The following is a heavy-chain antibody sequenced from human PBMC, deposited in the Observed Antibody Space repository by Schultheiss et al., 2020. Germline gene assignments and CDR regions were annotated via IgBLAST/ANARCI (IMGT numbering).Heavy chain of an antibody. CDR3: ARDGGDYGMDV. CDR1: GFTFSNAW. D-gene: IGHD3-16*01. V-gene: IGHV3-15*07. CDR2: IKSKTDGGTT. J-gene: IGHJ6*02. Sequence: GESLKISCAASGFTFSNAWMNWVRQAPGKGLEWVGRIKSKTDGGTTDYAAPVKGRFTISRDNSKNTLYLQMNSLRAEDTAVYYCARDGGDYGMDVWGQGTTVTVSS.